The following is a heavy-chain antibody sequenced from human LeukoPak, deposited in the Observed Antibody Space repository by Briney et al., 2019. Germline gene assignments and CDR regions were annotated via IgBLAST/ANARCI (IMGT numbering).Heavy chain of an antibody. CDR1: GGSISSSSYY. CDR2: IYYSGST. Sequence: SETLSLTCTVSGGSISSSSYYWGWIRQPPGKGLEWIGSIYYSGSTYYNPSLKSRVTISVDTSKNQFSLKLSSVTAADTAVYYCARDAQVDSFDYWGQGTLVTVSS. V-gene: IGHV4-39*02. D-gene: IGHD5-12*01. J-gene: IGHJ4*02. CDR3: ARDAQVDSFDY.